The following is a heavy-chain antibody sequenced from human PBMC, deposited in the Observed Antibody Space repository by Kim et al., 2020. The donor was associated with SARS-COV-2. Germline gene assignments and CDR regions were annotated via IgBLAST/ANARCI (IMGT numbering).Heavy chain of an antibody. D-gene: IGHD2-21*01. CDR2: IRSKTYGGAT. Sequence: GGSLRLSCTASGFNLGDYGVSWLRQAPGKGLEWVGLIRSKTYGGATKYAASVRGRFTMSRDDPKSIAYLQMSSLKIEDTGVYYCTRRHCGKTTCLEDWGRGTLVTVSS. CDR1: GFNLGDYG. J-gene: IGHJ4*02. CDR3: TRRHCGKTTCLED. V-gene: IGHV3-49*03.